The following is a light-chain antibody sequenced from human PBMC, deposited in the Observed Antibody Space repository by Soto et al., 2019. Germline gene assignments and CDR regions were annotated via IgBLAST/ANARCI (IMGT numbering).Light chain of an antibody. V-gene: IGLV1-40*01. J-gene: IGLJ2*01. CDR3: QSYDNSLRGSV. CDR1: SSNIGAGYG. CDR2: SNT. Sequence: QSVLTQPPSVSGAPGQRVTISCTGSSSNIGAGYGVHWYQKLPGTAPKLLIYSNTNRPSGVPDRFSGSKSGTSASLAITGLQTEDEADYYCQSYDNSLRGSVFGGGTQLTVL.